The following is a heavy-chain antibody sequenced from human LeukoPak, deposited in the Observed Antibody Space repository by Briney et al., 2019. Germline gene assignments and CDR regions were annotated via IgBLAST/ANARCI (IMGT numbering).Heavy chain of an antibody. CDR2: TYFRSKWYN. J-gene: IGHJ4*02. CDR1: VDSVSSSSAA. CDR3: AREESGHDY. V-gene: IGHV6-1*01. Sequence: SQTLSLTCAISVDSVSSSSAAWTWIRQSPSTGLEWLRRTYFRSKWYNEYAVSVKSPITINPDTSKNEISLHLHSVTPEETAVYYSAREESGHDYWGQGTLVIVSS.